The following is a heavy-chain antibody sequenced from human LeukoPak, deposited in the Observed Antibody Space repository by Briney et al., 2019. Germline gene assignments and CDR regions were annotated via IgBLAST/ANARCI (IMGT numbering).Heavy chain of an antibody. CDR3: AKRGPAVVVPAAIHY. V-gene: IGHV3-23*01. D-gene: IGHD2-2*02. CDR1: GFTFSNYA. J-gene: IGHJ4*02. CDR2: ISGSGGST. Sequence: GGSLRLSCAASGFTFSNYAMSWVRQAPGKGLEWVSAISGSGGSTYYADSVKGRFTISRDNSKNTLYLQMNSLRAEDTAVYYCAKRGPAVVVPAAIHYWGQGTLVTVSS.